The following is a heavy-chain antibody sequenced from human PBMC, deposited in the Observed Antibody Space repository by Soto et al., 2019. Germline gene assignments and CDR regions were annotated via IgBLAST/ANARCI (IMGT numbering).Heavy chain of an antibody. D-gene: IGHD6-13*01. CDR2: ISGSGGST. J-gene: IGHJ4*02. Sequence: WWSLRLSCSASVFTFSSYAMSWCRQAPGKGLEWVSAISGSGGSTYYADSVKGRFTISRDNSKNTLYLQMNSLRAEDTAVYYCAKTPGLRIAAAGTPYFDYWGQGTLVTVSS. CDR1: VFTFSSYA. V-gene: IGHV3-23*01. CDR3: AKTPGLRIAAAGTPYFDY.